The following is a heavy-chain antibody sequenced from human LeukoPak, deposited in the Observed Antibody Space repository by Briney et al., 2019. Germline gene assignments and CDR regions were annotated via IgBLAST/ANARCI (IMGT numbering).Heavy chain of an antibody. Sequence: SETLSLTCIVSGGSISSYYWSWIRQPPGKGLEWIGYIYYSGSTNYNPSLKSRVTISADTSKNQFSLKLKSVTAADTAVYFCARGDFRFDYWGQGALVTVSS. CDR3: ARGDFRFDY. CDR1: GGSISSYY. CDR2: IYYSGST. D-gene: IGHD2/OR15-2a*01. V-gene: IGHV4-59*01. J-gene: IGHJ4*02.